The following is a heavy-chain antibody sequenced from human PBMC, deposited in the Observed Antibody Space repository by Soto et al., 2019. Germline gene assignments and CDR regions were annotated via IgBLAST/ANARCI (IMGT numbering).Heavy chain of an antibody. CDR1: GFTFSSYA. D-gene: IGHD5-18*01. V-gene: IGHV3-23*01. Sequence: GGSLRLSCAASGFTFSSYAMSCVRQAPGKGLEWVSALTGGGDYIFYEDSVKGRFTISRDNSKNTLYLQMQSLRAEDTAIYYCAKEITSYGYLGLDYWGQGTLVTVSS. J-gene: IGHJ4*02. CDR2: LTGGGDYI. CDR3: AKEITSYGYLGLDY.